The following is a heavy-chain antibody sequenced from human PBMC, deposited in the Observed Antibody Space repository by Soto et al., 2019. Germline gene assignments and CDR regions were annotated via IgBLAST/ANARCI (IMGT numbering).Heavy chain of an antibody. CDR3: ARETGDIVVVVAATRFDY. CDR1: GYTFTGYY. V-gene: IGHV1-2*02. CDR2: INPNSGGT. J-gene: IGHJ4*02. D-gene: IGHD2-15*01. Sequence: ASVKVSCKASGYTFTGYYMHWVRQAPGQGLEWMGWINPNSGGTNYAQKFQGRVTMTRDTSISTAYMELSRLRSDDTAVYYCARETGDIVVVVAATRFDYWGQGTLVTVS.